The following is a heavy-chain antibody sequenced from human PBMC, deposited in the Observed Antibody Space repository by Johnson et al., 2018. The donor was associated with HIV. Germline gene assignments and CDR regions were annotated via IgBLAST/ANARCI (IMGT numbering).Heavy chain of an antibody. CDR1: GFTFSDYY. CDR3: ARAHPLVADAFDI. CDR2: ISGSGSTI. J-gene: IGHJ3*02. Sequence: VQVVESGGGLVKPGGSLRLSCAASGFTFSDYYMSWIRQAPGKGLEWVSAISGSGSTIYYADSVKGRFTISRDNAKNSLYLQMNSLRAEDTAVYYCARAHPLVADAFDIWGQGTMVTVSS. D-gene: IGHD2-2*01. V-gene: IGHV3-11*04.